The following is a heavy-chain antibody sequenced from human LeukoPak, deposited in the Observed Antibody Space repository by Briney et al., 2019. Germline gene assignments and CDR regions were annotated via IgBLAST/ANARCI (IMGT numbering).Heavy chain of an antibody. D-gene: IGHD6-13*01. V-gene: IGHV1-2*02. CDR1: GGTFSSYA. Sequence: ASVKVSCKASGGTFSSYAISWVRQAPGQGLEWMGWTNPNSGGTNYAQKFQGRVTMTRDTSISTAYMELSRLRSDDTAVYYCARVLSRGAAAGHYWGQGTLVTVSS. CDR3: ARVLSRGAAAGHY. J-gene: IGHJ4*02. CDR2: TNPNSGGT.